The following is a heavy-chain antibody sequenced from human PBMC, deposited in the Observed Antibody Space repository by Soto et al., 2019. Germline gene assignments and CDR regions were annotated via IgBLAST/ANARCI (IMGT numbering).Heavy chain of an antibody. Sequence: QVQLVQSGAEVKKPGASVKVSCKASGYTFTDYYMHWVRQAPGQRLEWMGWINPNSGTTNYAQKFEGWVTMTRDTSITTVYMEVSRLTSDDTAVYYCARAPPGVYYGMDVWGQGTTVTVSS. CDR2: INPNSGTT. CDR1: GYTFTDYY. D-gene: IGHD3-10*01. CDR3: ARAPPGVYYGMDV. V-gene: IGHV1-2*04. J-gene: IGHJ6*02.